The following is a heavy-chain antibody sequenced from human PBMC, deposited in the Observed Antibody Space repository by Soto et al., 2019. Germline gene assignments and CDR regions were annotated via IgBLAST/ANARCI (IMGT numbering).Heavy chain of an antibody. CDR3: AREGGGIAAAGLTDYYYYGMDV. CDR2: ISYDGSNK. D-gene: IGHD6-13*01. Sequence: LRLSCAASGFTFSSYAMHWVRQAPGKGLEWVAVISYDGSNKYYADSVKGRFTISRDNSKNTLYLQMNSLRAEDTAVYYCAREGGGIAAAGLTDYYYYGMDVWGQGTTVTVSS. CDR1: GFTFSSYA. J-gene: IGHJ6*02. V-gene: IGHV3-30-3*01.